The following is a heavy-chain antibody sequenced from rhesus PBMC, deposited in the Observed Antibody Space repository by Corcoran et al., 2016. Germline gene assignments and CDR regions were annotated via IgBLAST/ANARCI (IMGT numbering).Heavy chain of an antibody. V-gene: IGHV4-160*01. D-gene: IGHD4-35*01. J-gene: IGHJ4*01. CDR1: GGSMSDTYY. Sequence: QVQLQESGPGLVKSSETLSLTCTVSGGSMSDTYYWSWIRQPPGKGLEWMGRIYGSGGTTHYNPSLKSRVTSSSDTSKNQFSLNLSSVTAADTAVYYCARGMTTVTNFDSWGQGVLVTVSS. CDR3: ARGMTTVTNFDS. CDR2: IYGSGGTT.